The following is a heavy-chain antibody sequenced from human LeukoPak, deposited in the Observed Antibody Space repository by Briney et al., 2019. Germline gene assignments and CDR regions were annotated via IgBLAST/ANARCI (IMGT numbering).Heavy chain of an antibody. J-gene: IGHJ4*02. CDR3: ARGGRDGYTLYPLDY. Sequence: KSSETLSLTCTLSGRSISSYYWSCIRHPPGKGPEWIGYIYYSGSTNYNPSLKSRVTISVDTSKNQLSLKLRSVTAADTAVYYCARGGRDGYTLYPLDYWGQGTLVTVSS. V-gene: IGHV4-59*08. CDR1: GRSISSYY. D-gene: IGHD5-24*01. CDR2: IYYSGST.